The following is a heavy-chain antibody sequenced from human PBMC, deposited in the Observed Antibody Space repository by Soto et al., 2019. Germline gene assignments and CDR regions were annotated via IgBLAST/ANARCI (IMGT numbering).Heavy chain of an antibody. CDR3: ARGALNIVVVTADSQNRYFQH. Sequence: ASVKVSCKASGYTFTSYAMHWVRQAPGQRHEWIGWINAGNGNTKYSQKFQGRVTITRDTSASTAYMELSSLRSEGTAVYYCARGALNIVVVTADSQNRYFQHWGQGTLVTVSS. CDR2: INAGNGNT. D-gene: IGHD2-21*02. V-gene: IGHV1-3*01. CDR1: GYTFTSYA. J-gene: IGHJ1*01.